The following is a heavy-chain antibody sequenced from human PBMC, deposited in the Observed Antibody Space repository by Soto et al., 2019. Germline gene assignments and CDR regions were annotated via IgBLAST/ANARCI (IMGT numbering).Heavy chain of an antibody. D-gene: IGHD6-6*01. CDR3: ASIAAHYYYYGMDV. V-gene: IGHV3-74*01. J-gene: IGHJ6*02. Sequence: PGGSLILSCAASGFTFSSYLMHWVRQVPGKGLVWVSRINSDGSSTSYADSVKGRFTISRDNAKNTLYLQMNSLRAEDTAVYYCASIAAHYYYYGMDVWGQGTTVNVSS. CDR2: INSDGSST. CDR1: GFTFSSYL.